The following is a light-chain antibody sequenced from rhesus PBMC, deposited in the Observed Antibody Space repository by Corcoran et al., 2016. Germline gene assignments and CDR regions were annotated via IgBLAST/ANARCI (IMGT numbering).Light chain of an antibody. CDR3: QHYYSTPWT. Sequence: DIQMTQSPSSLSASVGDRVTITCRASQGITNDLAWYQQKPGETPKLLIYEASSLQSGIPSRFSGSGSGTDFTLSIRSLQPEDFAPYYCQHYYSTPWTFGQGTKVEIK. CDR2: EAS. V-gene: IGKV1-25*01. CDR1: QGITND. J-gene: IGKJ1*01.